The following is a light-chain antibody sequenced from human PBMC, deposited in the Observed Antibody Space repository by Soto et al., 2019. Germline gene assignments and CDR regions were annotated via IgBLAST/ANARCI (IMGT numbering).Light chain of an antibody. V-gene: IGLV2-14*01. CDR3: SSYTSSSTLNYV. CDR1: SSDVGGYNY. Sequence: QSALTQPASVSGSPGQSITISCTGTSSDVGGYNYVSWYQQHPGKAPKLMIYDVSNRPSGVSNRFSGSKSGNTASLTISGLQAEDEADYYCSSYTSSSTLNYVFGTGTKLTDL. J-gene: IGLJ1*01. CDR2: DVS.